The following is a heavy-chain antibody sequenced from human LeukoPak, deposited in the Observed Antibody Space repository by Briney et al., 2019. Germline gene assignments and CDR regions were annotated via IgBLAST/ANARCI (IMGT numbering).Heavy chain of an antibody. J-gene: IGHJ4*02. V-gene: IGHV3-64*01. CDR1: EFFFSSYG. Sequence: GGSLRLSCAASEFFFSSYGMHWVRQAPEKGLEYVSAISSNGYAYYGNSVKGRFTTSRDNSKSTLYLQMDSLRVDDTAVYYCVRETGWYDYWGQGTLVTVSS. D-gene: IGHD6-19*01. CDR3: VRETGWYDY. CDR2: ISSNGYA.